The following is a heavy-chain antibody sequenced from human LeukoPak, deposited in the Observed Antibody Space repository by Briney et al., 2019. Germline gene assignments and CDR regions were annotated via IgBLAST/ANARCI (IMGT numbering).Heavy chain of an antibody. Sequence: SETLSLTCTVSGYSISSGYYWGWIRQPPGKGLEWIGSIYHSGSTYYNPSLKSRVTISVDTSKNQFSLKLSSVTAADTAVYYCARYCSRNSCAGYWGQGTLVTVSS. CDR3: ARYCSRNSCAGY. D-gene: IGHD2-2*01. J-gene: IGHJ4*02. CDR1: GYSISSGYY. CDR2: IYHSGST. V-gene: IGHV4-38-2*02.